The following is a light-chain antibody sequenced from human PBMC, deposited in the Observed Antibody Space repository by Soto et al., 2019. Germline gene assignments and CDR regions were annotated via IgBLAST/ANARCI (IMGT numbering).Light chain of an antibody. V-gene: IGLV2-14*01. CDR2: EVS. CDR3: NSYTSSYTGV. CDR1: SSDVGGYNF. J-gene: IGLJ3*02. Sequence: QSALTQPASVSGSPGQSITISCTGTSSDVGGYNFVSWYQHHPGKAPKLMIYEVSNRPSGVSDRFSGSKSGNTASLTISGLQAEDEADYYCNSYTSSYTGVFGGGTQLTVL.